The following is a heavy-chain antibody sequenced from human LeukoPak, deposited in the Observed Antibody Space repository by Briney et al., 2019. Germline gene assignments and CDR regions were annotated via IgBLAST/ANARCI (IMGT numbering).Heavy chain of an antibody. Sequence: SETLSLTCTVSGGSISIGDYYWSWIRQPPGKGLEWIGYIYYSESTYYNPSLESRVTISVDTSKDQFSLKLSSVTAEDTAVYYCARGRPDDFWSGYSNYYMDVWGKGTTVTVSS. CDR1: GGSISIGDYY. V-gene: IGHV4-30-4*08. J-gene: IGHJ6*03. CDR3: ARGRPDDFWSGYSNYYMDV. D-gene: IGHD3-3*01. CDR2: IYYSEST.